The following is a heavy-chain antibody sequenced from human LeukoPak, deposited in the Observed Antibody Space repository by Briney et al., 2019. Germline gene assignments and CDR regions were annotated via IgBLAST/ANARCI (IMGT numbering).Heavy chain of an antibody. J-gene: IGHJ4*02. CDR3: AGQRIAVTVGGDFDY. CDR2: IINGGSII. CDR1: GFTFSDYE. Sequence: GGSLRLSCAVSGFTFSDYEMNWVRQAPGKGLEWVAYIINGGSIIYYGDSVKGRFTISRDNAKNSLHLQMNSLRAEDTAVYYCAGQRIAVTVGGDFDYWGQGTLVTVSS. D-gene: IGHD6-19*01. V-gene: IGHV3-48*03.